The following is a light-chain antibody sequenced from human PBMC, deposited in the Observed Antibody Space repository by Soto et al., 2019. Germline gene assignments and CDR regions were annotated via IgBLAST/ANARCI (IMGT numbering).Light chain of an antibody. V-gene: IGKV1-27*01. CDR1: QAIRNS. J-gene: IGKJ3*01. CDR3: QKYYRATFT. Sequence: DIQMTQSPSSLSASVGDRVTITCRASQAIRNSLAWYQQKPGKVPSLLIYAASTLQPGVPSRFSGSGSGTDFTLTISSLQPEDVATYYCQKYYRATFTFGPGTKLGIK. CDR2: AAS.